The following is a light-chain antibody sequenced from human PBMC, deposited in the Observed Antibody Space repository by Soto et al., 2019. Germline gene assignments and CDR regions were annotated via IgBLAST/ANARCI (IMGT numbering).Light chain of an antibody. CDR2: GAS. CDR1: QSVSNNY. Sequence: VLTQSPATLSLSPGEGATLYCRASQSVSNNYLAWYQQKPGQAPRFLIYGASNRATGIPDRFSGRGSGTDFTLTINRLEPEDVAVYYCHQYGSAPRTFGQGTKVDNK. CDR3: HQYGSAPRT. J-gene: IGKJ1*01. V-gene: IGKV3-20*01.